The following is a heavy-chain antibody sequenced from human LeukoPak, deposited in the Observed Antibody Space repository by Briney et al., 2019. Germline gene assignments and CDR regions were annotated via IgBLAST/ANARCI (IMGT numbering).Heavy chain of an antibody. D-gene: IGHD1-7*01. J-gene: IGHJ4*02. CDR3: ARARNPSRYNWNSGMLDY. Sequence: SETLSLTCAVYGGSFSGYYWSWIRQPPGKGLEWIGEINHSGSTNYNPSLKSRVTISVDTSKSQFSLKLSSVTAADTAVYYCARARNPSRYNWNSGMLDYWGQGTLVTVSS. CDR2: INHSGST. CDR1: GGSFSGYY. V-gene: IGHV4-34*01.